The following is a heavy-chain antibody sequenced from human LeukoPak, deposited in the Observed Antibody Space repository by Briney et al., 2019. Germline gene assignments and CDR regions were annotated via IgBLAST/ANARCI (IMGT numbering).Heavy chain of an antibody. D-gene: IGHD3-22*01. CDR3: ARSFYDSSGYQEVGEYFQY. Sequence: ASVKVSCKASGYSFTGYYVHWVRQAPGQGLEWMGWINPNSGGTNYAQKFQGWVTMTRDTSISTAYMEVSRLRSDDTAIYYCARSFYDSSGYQEVGEYFQYWGQGTLVTVSS. CDR1: GYSFTGYY. J-gene: IGHJ1*01. V-gene: IGHV1-2*04. CDR2: INPNSGGT.